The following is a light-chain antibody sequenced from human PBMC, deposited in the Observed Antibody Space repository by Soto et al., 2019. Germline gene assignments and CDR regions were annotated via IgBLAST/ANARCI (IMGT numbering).Light chain of an antibody. J-gene: IGKJ1*01. CDR1: ESVSSN. Sequence: EMAVTQSPATLSVSPGERATLSCRASESVSSNLAWYQQKPGQAPRLLIYGASTRATGIPDRFSGSGSGTDFTLTISRLEPEDSAVYYCQQYGYTPRTFGQGTKVDIK. CDR3: QQYGYTPRT. CDR2: GAS. V-gene: IGKV3-20*01.